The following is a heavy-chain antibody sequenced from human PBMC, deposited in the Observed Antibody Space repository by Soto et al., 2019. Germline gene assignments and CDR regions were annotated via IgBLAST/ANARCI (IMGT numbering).Heavy chain of an antibody. V-gene: IGHV1-69*06. D-gene: IGHD2-21*01. CDR1: GGTFSNYS. CDR3: ASTSYCNGSLCYSRHYYGMDV. CDR2: ITPFVDTS. Sequence: QVRLVQSGAEVKKPGSSVKVSCKVSGGTFSNYSLSWVRQTPGQGLEWMGGITPFVDTSNYAQRFLGRVTITADKSTNTAFLEVSGLKSEDTALYFCASTSYCNGSLCYSRHYYGMDVWGQGTPVTVSS. J-gene: IGHJ6*02.